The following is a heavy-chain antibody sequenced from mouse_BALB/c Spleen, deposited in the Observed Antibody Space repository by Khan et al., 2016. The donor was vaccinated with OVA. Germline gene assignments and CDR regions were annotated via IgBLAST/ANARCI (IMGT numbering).Heavy chain of an antibody. CDR2: ISYSGST. Sequence: EVQLQESGPGLVKPSQSLSLTCTVTGYSITSDYAWNWIRQFPGNKLEWMGYISYSGSTTYNPSLKSRISITLDTSKDQFFLQLQSVTSEDTATYYCASELGRYYAMDYWGQGTSVTVSS. J-gene: IGHJ4*01. V-gene: IGHV3-2*02. D-gene: IGHD4-1*01. CDR1: GYSITSDYA. CDR3: ASELGRYYAMDY.